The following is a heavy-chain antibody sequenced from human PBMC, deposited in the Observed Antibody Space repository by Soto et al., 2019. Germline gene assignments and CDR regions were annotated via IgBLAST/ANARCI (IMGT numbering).Heavy chain of an antibody. Sequence: SVKVSCKASGGTFSSYAISWVRQAPGQGLEWMGGIIPIFGTANYAQKFQGRVTMTEDKSTSTAYMELSSLRSEDTAVYYCATDRYDFWSGSNWFDPWGQGTLVTAPQ. V-gene: IGHV1-69*06. CDR3: ATDRYDFWSGSNWFDP. CDR2: IIPIFGTA. D-gene: IGHD3-3*01. J-gene: IGHJ5*02. CDR1: GGTFSSYA.